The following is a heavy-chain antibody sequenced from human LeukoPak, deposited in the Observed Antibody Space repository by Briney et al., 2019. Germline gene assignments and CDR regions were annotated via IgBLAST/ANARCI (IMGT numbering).Heavy chain of an antibody. CDR3: ARGDMVRGPYYFDY. V-gene: IGHV4-59*01. CDR2: IYYSGST. CDR1: GGSISSYY. J-gene: IGHJ4*02. Sequence: PSETLSLTCTVSGGSISSYYWSWIRQPPGKGLEWIGYIYYSGSTNYNPSLKSRVTISVDTSKNQFSLKLSSVTAADTAVYYCARGDMVRGPYYFDYWGQGTLVTVSS. D-gene: IGHD3-10*01.